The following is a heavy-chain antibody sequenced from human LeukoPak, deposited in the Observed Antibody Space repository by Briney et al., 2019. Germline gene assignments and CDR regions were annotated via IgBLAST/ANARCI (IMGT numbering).Heavy chain of an antibody. CDR3: ARGPIRVVVPAAIFLSTSGGYYYYGMDV. CDR2: MNPNSGNT. J-gene: IGHJ6*02. D-gene: IGHD2-2*01. Sequence: ASVKVSCKASGYTFTSYDINWVRQATGQGLEWMGWMNPNSGNTGYAQKFQGRVTMTRNTSISTAYMELSSLRSEDTAVYYCARGPIRVVVPAAIFLSTSGGYYYYGMDVWGQGTTVTVSS. CDR1: GYTFTSYD. V-gene: IGHV1-8*01.